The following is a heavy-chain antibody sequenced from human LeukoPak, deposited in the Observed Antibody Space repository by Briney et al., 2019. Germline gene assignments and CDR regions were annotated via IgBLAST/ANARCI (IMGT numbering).Heavy chain of an antibody. CDR3: ARDHWDPINWIDP. V-gene: IGHV3-21*01. J-gene: IGHJ5*02. CDR2: VSGRSDYI. Sequence: GGSLRLSCAASGFTFSSYSMNWVRQAPGKGLEWLSSVSGRSDYIYYADSIKGRFTISRDNAKNSLYLQMNSLRAEDTAVYYCARDHWDPINWIDPWGQGTLVTVSS. D-gene: IGHD7-27*01. CDR1: GFTFSSYS.